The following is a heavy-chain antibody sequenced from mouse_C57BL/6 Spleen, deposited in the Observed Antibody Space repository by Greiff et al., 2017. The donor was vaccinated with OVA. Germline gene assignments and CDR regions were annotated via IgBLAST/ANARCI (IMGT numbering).Heavy chain of an antibody. J-gene: IGHJ2*01. D-gene: IGHD1-1*01. V-gene: IGHV1-54*01. CDR3: ARRGYYYGSSYGY. CDR2: INPGSGGT. Sequence: QVQLKQSGAELVRPGTSVKVSCKASGYAFTNYLIEWVKQRPGQGLEWIGVINPGSGGTNYNEKFKGKATLTADKSSSTAYMQLSSLTSEDSAVYFCARRGYYYGSSYGYWGQGTTLTVSS. CDR1: GYAFTNYL.